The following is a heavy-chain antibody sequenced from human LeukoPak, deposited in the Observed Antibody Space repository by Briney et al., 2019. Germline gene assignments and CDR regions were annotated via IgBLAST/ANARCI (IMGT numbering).Heavy chain of an antibody. CDR2: ISYDGSNK. V-gene: IGHV3-30*04. D-gene: IGHD3-10*01. Sequence: PGRSLRLSCAASGFTFSSYAMHWVRQAPGEGLEWVAVISYDGSNKYYADSVKGRFTISRDNSKNTLYLQMNSLRAEDTAVYYCARIGSGSPLGYWGQGTLVTVSS. CDR1: GFTFSSYA. CDR3: ARIGSGSPLGY. J-gene: IGHJ4*02.